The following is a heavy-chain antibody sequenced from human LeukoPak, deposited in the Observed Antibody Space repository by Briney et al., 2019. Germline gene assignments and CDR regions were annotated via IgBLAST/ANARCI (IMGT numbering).Heavy chain of an antibody. Sequence: GGSLRLSCAGSGFTFSSYWMSWVRQAPGKGLEWVAHIKQDASDKYYVDSVKGRFTISRDNAKNSLFLQMNSLRAEDTAVYYCATLLGDTCIYHFDYWGQGTLVTVSS. D-gene: IGHD3-10*01. V-gene: IGHV3-7*01. J-gene: IGHJ4*02. CDR3: ATLLGDTCIYHFDY. CDR2: IKQDASDK. CDR1: GFTFSSYW.